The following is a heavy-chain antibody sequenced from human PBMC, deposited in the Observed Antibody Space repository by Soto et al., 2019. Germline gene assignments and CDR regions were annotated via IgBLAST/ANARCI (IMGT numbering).Heavy chain of an antibody. D-gene: IGHD1-20*01. V-gene: IGHV3-74*01. CDR1: AFDFSNTW. J-gene: IGHJ4*02. CDR2: INSDGSSI. Sequence: GRSLRLSCATSAFDFSNTWIHWVRQVPGQGLVWVSRINSDGSSIIYADSVKGRFTLSRDNAKNTVHLQMSSLRVEDTAVYYCAKDWYHTIDSWGQGIPVTVSS. CDR3: AKDWYHTIDS.